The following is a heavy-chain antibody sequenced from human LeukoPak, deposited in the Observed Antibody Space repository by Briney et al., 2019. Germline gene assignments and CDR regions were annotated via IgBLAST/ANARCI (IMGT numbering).Heavy chain of an antibody. CDR3: AKEHDYSNAAPEWGFDS. CDR2: ISGSSSHT. V-gene: IGHV3-23*01. CDR1: GFTFSIYA. Sequence: GGSLRLSCAASGFTFSIYAMSWVRQAPGKGLEWVSGISGSSSHTMDADSVRGRFTISRDNTRNTLYLHMNSLRAEDTALYYCAKEHDYSNAAPEWGFDSWGQGTLVTVSP. J-gene: IGHJ4*02. D-gene: IGHD3-3*01.